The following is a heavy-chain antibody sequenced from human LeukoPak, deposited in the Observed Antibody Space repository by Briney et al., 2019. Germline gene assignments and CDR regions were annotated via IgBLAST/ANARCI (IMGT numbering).Heavy chain of an antibody. J-gene: IGHJ4*02. D-gene: IGHD1-26*01. CDR2: ISSDGRNT. V-gene: IGHV3-64*02. Sequence: GGSLRLSCAASGFTFSSYAMHWVRQAPGKGLEYVSAISSDGRNTYYADSVKGRFTISRDNSKSTLNLQMGSLRAEDMAVNYCARDRSGTHHFDYWGQGTLVTVSS. CDR1: GFTFSSYA. CDR3: ARDRSGTHHFDY.